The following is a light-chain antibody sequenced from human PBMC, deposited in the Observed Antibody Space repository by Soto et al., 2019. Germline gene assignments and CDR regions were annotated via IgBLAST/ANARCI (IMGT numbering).Light chain of an antibody. CDR1: QGIGDT. J-gene: IGKJ1*01. CDR2: GAS. CDR3: QQYGSSGT. V-gene: IGKV3-20*01. Sequence: EVVIKQSPATLSVYKGEGVTLSCRASQGIGDTLAWYQHKPGQTPRLLIYGASNRATGIPDRFSGSGSGTDFTLTISRLEPEDFAVYYCQQYGSSGTFGQGTRWIS.